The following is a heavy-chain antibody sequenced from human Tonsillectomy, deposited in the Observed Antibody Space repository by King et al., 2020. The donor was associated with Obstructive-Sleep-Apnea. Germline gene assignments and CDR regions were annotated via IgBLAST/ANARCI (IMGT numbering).Heavy chain of an antibody. CDR3: ARVGGGYNLDFYYGMDV. CDR1: GYTFTNYG. D-gene: IGHD5-24*01. J-gene: IGHJ6*02. Sequence: VQLVQSGAEVKKPGASVKVSCKASGYTFTNYGITWVRQAPGQGPEWVGWISAYNGNTNYAQKLQGRVTMTTDTSTSTAYMELRSLRSDDTAVYYCARVGGGYNLDFYYGMDVWGQGTTVTVSS. CDR2: ISAYNGNT. V-gene: IGHV1-18*01.